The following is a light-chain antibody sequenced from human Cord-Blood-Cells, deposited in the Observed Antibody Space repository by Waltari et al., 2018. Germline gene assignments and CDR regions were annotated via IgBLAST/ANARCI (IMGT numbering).Light chain of an antibody. J-gene: IGKJ1*01. V-gene: IGKV3-20*01. CDR3: QQRGT. CDR2: GAS. Sequence: EIVLTQSPGTLSLSPGERATLSCRASQSGSSSYLAWYQQKPGQAPRLLIYGASSRATGIPDRFSGSGSGTDFTLTISRLEPEDFAVYYCQQRGTFGQGTKVEIK. CDR1: QSGSSSY.